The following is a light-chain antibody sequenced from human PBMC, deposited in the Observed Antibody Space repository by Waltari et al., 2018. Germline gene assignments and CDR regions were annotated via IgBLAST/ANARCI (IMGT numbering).Light chain of an antibody. J-gene: IGKJ1*01. V-gene: IGKV4-1*01. CDR2: WAS. CDR3: QQYYSPPLT. Sequence: DIVMTQSPDSLAVSLGARATINCKSSQSLLYRSNNKNYLAWYQQKPGQPPKLLIYWASTRESGVPDRFSGSGSGTDFTLTISSLQAEDVAVYDCQQYYSPPLTFGQGTKVEV. CDR1: QSLLYRSNNKNY.